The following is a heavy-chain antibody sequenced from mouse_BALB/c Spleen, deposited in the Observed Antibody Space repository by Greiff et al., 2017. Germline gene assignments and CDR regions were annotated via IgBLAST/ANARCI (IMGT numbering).Heavy chain of an antibody. CDR3: ARDGDRYDVVDY. Sequence: EVKLVESGGGLVKPGGSLKLSCAASGFTFSDYYMYWVRQTPEKRLEWVATISDGGSYTYYPDSVKGRFTISRDNAKNNLYLQMSSLKSEDTAMYYCARDGDRYDVVDYWGQGTTLTVSS. D-gene: IGHD2-14*01. CDR1: GFTFSDYY. CDR2: ISDGGSYT. J-gene: IGHJ2*01. V-gene: IGHV5-4*02.